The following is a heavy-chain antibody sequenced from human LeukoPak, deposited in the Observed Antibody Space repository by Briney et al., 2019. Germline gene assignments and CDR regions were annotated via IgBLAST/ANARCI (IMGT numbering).Heavy chain of an antibody. CDR1: GGSISSSSYY. D-gene: IGHD1-26*01. CDR2: IYYSGST. CDR3: ARAQHSGSYYRHFGISTAHTYYFDY. J-gene: IGHJ4*02. V-gene: IGHV4-39*07. Sequence: SETLSLTCTVSGGSISSSSYYWGWIRQPPGRGLEWIVSIYYSGSTYYNPSLKSRVTISVDTSKNQFSLKLSSVTAADTAVYYCARAQHSGSYYRHFGISTAHTYYFDYWGQGTLVTVSS.